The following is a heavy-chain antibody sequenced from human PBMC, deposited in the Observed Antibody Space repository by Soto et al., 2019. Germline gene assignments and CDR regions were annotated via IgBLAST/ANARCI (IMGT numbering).Heavy chain of an antibody. CDR1: GYTFTSHD. Sequence: QVQLVQSGAEVNKPGASVKVSCKASGYTFTSHDINWMRQATGQGLEWMGWMNPNSGHTNYAQKFQGRVTMTRDTSISTASMELTNLRSEDTAIYYCASDMSTTWGQGTLVTVSS. D-gene: IGHD2-2*01. CDR2: MNPNSGHT. CDR3: ASDMSTT. J-gene: IGHJ5*02. V-gene: IGHV1-8*01.